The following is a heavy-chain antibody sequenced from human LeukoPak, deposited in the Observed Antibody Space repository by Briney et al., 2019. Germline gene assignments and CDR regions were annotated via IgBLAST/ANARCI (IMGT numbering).Heavy chain of an antibody. CDR3: AKGSDYYGSGRQHFDY. D-gene: IGHD3-10*01. Sequence: PGGSLRLSCAASGFTFSDYYMSWVRQAPGKGLEWVSAISGSGGSTYYADSVKGRFTISRDNSKNTLYLQMNSLRAEDTAVYYCAKGSDYYGSGRQHFDYWGQGTLVTVSS. CDR1: GFTFSDYY. J-gene: IGHJ4*02. CDR2: ISGSGGST. V-gene: IGHV3-23*01.